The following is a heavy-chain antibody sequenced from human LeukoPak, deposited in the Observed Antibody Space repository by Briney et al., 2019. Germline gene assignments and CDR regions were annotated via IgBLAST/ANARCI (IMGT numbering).Heavy chain of an antibody. Sequence: GGSLRLSCAASGFTFTSYWMHWVRQPPGKGLVWVSRVEHDGSRTAYADSVTGRFTISRDNARNMVYLQMNSLRAEDTAVYYCARSGLWECDPWGQGTLVTVSS. J-gene: IGHJ5*02. V-gene: IGHV3-74*01. CDR3: ARSGLWECDP. CDR2: VEHDGSRT. D-gene: IGHD3-16*01. CDR1: GFTFTSYW.